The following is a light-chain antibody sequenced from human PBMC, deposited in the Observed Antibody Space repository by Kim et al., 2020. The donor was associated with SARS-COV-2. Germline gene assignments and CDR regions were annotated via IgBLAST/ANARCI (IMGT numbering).Light chain of an antibody. J-gene: IGLJ1*01. CDR2: GNS. CDR1: SSNIEAGND. CDR3: QSYDSSLSGHDV. Sequence: GSSNGTGSSSNIEAGNDVHWYQQLPGTAPKLLISGNSNRPSGVPERFSGSKSGTSASLAITGLEDEDEADYYCQSYDSSLSGHDVFGTGTKVTVL. V-gene: IGLV1-40*01.